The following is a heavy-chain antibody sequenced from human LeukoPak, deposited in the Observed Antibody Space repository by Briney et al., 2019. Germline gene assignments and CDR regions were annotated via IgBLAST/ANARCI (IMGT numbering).Heavy chain of an antibody. CDR2: INPSGGGT. Sequence: VASVKVSCKACGYTFTSYFMQWVRQAPGQGLEWMGIINPSGGGTSYSQKFQGRVTMTTDTSTSTLYMELSSLRSEDTAVYYCASVAAASTFSIGYWGQGTLLTVSS. V-gene: IGHV1-46*01. CDR3: ASVAAASTFSIGY. D-gene: IGHD6-13*01. CDR1: GYTFTSYF. J-gene: IGHJ4*02.